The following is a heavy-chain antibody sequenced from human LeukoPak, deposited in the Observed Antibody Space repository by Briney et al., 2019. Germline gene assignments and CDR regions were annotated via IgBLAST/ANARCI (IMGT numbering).Heavy chain of an antibody. Sequence: PGGSLRLSCAASGFTFDDYAMPWVRQAPGKGLEWVSGISWNSGIIGYADSVKGRFTISRDDAKNSLYLQMNNLRTEDTALYYCAKDLDSSAYYPEYWGQGTLVTVSS. D-gene: IGHD3-22*01. CDR2: ISWNSGII. J-gene: IGHJ4*02. CDR3: AKDLDSSAYYPEY. V-gene: IGHV3-9*01. CDR1: GFTFDDYA.